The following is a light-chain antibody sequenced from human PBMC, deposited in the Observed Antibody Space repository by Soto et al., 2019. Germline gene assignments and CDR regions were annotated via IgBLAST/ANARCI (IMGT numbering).Light chain of an antibody. V-gene: IGKV3-20*01. CDR1: QSIGSSF. CDR3: QQYGSSSWT. Sequence: ETVLTQSPGTVSLSPGERATLSCRASQSIGSSFLAWYQQRPGQAPRLLLSDASSRATGIPDRFSGSGFGTDFTLTISRLEPEDFAVYYCQQYGSSSWTFGQGTKVDIK. CDR2: DAS. J-gene: IGKJ1*01.